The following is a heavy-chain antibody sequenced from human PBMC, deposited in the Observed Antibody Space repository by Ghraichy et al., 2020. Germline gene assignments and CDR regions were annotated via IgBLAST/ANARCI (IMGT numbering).Heavy chain of an antibody. CDR2: IYYSGST. CDR3: ARRITIFGVVITYNWFDP. D-gene: IGHD3-3*01. V-gene: IGHV4-39*01. CDR1: GGSISSSSYY. Sequence: SETLSLTCTVSGGSISSSSYYWGWIRQPPGKGLEWIGSIYYSGSTYYNPSLKSRVTISVDTSKNQFSLKLSSVTAADTAVYYCARRITIFGVVITYNWFDPGGKGTLVTVSS. J-gene: IGHJ5*02.